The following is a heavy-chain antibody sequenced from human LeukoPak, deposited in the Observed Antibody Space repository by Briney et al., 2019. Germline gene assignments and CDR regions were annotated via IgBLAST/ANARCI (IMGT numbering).Heavy chain of an antibody. CDR2: IYYSGST. CDR3: ARARYAFDI. J-gene: IGHJ3*02. V-gene: IGHV4-59*01. CDR1: RGPISSYY. Sequence: SETLSLTCTVSRGPISSYYWSWIRQPPGKGLEWIGYIYYSGSTNYNPSLKSRVTISVDTSKNQFSLKLSSVTAADTAVYYCARARYAFDIWGQGTMVTVSS.